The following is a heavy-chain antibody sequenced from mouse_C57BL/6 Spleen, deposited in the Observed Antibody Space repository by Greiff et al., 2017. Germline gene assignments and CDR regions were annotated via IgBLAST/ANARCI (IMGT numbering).Heavy chain of an antibody. CDR3: ARWGGLRLPFDY. J-gene: IGHJ2*01. CDR2: INPSNGGT. Sequence: QVQLQQPGTELVKPGASVKLSCKASGYTFTSYWMHWVKQRPGQGLEWIGNINPSNGGTNYNEKFKSKATLTVDKSSRTAYMQLSSLTSEDSAVYYCARWGGLRLPFDYWGQGTTLTVSS. V-gene: IGHV1-53*01. CDR1: GYTFTSYW. D-gene: IGHD3-2*02.